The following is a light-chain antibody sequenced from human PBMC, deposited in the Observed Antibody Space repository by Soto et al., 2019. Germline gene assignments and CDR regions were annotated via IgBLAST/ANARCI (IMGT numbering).Light chain of an antibody. CDR1: QSVNSFY. J-gene: IGKJ1*01. V-gene: IGKV3-20*01. Sequence: EIVLTQSPGTLSLSPGERATLSCRARQSVNSFYLAWFQQKPGQAPRLIIYGASTRATGIPDRFSGSGSGTDFTLTISRLEPEDFAVYYCQQYGRSPTWTFGQGTKVDI. CDR3: QQYGRSPTWT. CDR2: GAS.